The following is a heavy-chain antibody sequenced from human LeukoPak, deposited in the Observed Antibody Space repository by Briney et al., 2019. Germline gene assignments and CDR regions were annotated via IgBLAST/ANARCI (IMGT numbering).Heavy chain of an antibody. CDR3: AKVRSSGWYYFDY. J-gene: IGHJ4*02. V-gene: IGHV3-23*01. CDR1: GFTFSSYA. D-gene: IGHD6-19*01. Sequence: GGSLRLSCAASGFTFSSYAMSWVRQAPGKGLEWVSAISGSGGSTYYADSVKGRFTISRDNSKNTLYPQMNSLRAEDTAVYYCAKVRSSGWYYFDYWGQGTLVTVSS. CDR2: ISGSGGST.